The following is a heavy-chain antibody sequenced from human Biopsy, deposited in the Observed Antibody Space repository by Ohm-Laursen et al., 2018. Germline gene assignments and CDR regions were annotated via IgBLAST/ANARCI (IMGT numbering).Heavy chain of an antibody. CDR1: SYTFTDYN. CDR3: ARDPLNGHKHFDY. J-gene: IGHJ4*02. D-gene: IGHD2-8*01. CDR2: INCKTGAT. Sequence: GSSVKVSCKVSSYTFTDYNIHWMRQAPGQGLEWLGYINCKTGATNYAQKSQGTVTMTRDTSISTAYLALGSLRSADTAIYYCARDPLNGHKHFDYWGQGSLVTVSS. V-gene: IGHV1-2*02.